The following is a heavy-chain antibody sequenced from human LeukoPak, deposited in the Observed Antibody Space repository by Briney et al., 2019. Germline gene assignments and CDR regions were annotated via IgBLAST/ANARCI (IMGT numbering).Heavy chain of an antibody. Sequence: GALRLSCAASGFTFSAYWMSWVRQAPGKGLEWVANIKQDGSDKYYVDSVKGRFTISRDNAKNSLYLQMNSLRAEDTAVYYCARKTVFGSYFDYWGQGTPVSVSS. CDR3: ARKTVFGSYFDY. J-gene: IGHJ4*02. V-gene: IGHV3-7*03. CDR1: GFTFSAYW. CDR2: IKQDGSDK. D-gene: IGHD3-10*02.